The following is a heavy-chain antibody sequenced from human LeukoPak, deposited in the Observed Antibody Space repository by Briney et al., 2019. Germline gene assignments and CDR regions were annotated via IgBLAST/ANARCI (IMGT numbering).Heavy chain of an antibody. J-gene: IGHJ4*02. V-gene: IGHV1-69*04. CDR1: GGTFSSYA. Sequence: ASVKVSCKASGGTFSSYAISWVRQAPGQGLEWLGRIIPILGIANYAQKFQGRVTITADKSTSTAYMELSSLRSEDTAVYYCARDDSSGYYFSALGYWGQGTLVTVSS. CDR3: ARDDSSGYYFSALGY. D-gene: IGHD3-22*01. CDR2: IIPILGIA.